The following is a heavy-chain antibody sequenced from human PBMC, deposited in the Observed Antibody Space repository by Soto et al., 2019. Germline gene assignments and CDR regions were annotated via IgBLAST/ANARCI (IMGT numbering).Heavy chain of an antibody. D-gene: IGHD6-6*01. CDR3: SLAGGSSSGYFDY. CDR2: IIPIFGTA. Sequence: SVKVSCKASGGTFSSYAISWVRQAPGQGLEWMGGIIPIFGTANYAQKFQGRVTITADESTCTAYMELSSLRSEDTAVYYCSLAGGSSSGYFDYWGQGTLVTVSS. V-gene: IGHV1-69*13. J-gene: IGHJ4*02. CDR1: GGTFSSYA.